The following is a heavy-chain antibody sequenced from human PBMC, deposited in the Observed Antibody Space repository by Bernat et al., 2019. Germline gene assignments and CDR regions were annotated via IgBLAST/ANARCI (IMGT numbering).Heavy chain of an antibody. CDR2: IRSKAYGGTT. J-gene: IGHJ3*02. Sequence: EVQLVESGGGLVQPGRSLRLSCTASGFTFGDYAMSWFRQAPGKGLEWVGFIRSKAYGGTTEYAASVKGRFTISRDDSKSIAYLQMNSLKTEDTAVYYCTRRGTTDIVVVVAASSEDAFDIWGQGTMVTVSS. CDR3: TRRGTTDIVVVVAASSEDAFDI. CDR1: GFTFGDYA. D-gene: IGHD2-15*01. V-gene: IGHV3-49*03.